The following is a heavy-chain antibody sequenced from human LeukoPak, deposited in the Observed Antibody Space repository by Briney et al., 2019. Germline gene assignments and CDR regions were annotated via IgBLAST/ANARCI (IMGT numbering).Heavy chain of an antibody. CDR2: ISSSSSYI. J-gene: IGHJ4*02. Sequence: GGSLRLSCAASGFPFSIYSKNWVRQAPGKGLEGVSSISSSSSYIYYADSEKGRFTISRDNAKNSLYLQMNSLRAEDTAVYYCAREIVVVPAAEAFDYWGQRTLVTVSS. CDR3: AREIVVVPAAEAFDY. D-gene: IGHD2-2*01. V-gene: IGHV3-21*01. CDR1: GFPFSIYS.